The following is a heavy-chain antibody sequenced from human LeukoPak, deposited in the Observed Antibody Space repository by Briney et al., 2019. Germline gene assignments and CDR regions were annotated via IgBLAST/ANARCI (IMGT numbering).Heavy chain of an antibody. D-gene: IGHD3-16*01. Sequence: GRSLRLSCAASGFTLSSYEMNWVRQAPGKGVEWLANIKGDGSDKNYVDSVKGRFTISRDNAKNSLFLQMSSLRGEDTALYYCATEHWGPNSWGQGNLVTVSS. V-gene: IGHV3-7*01. CDR1: GFTLSSYE. CDR2: IKGDGSDK. CDR3: ATEHWGPNS. J-gene: IGHJ4*02.